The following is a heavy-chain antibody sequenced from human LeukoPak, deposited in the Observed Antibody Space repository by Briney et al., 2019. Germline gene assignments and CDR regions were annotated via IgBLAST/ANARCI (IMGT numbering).Heavy chain of an antibody. J-gene: IGHJ3*01. D-gene: IGHD6-19*01. CDR2: IGAAGNHI. CDR3: VRVGSGATRADTLDL. V-gene: IGHV3-21*01. Sequence: PGESLQLSCATSGFTFSNYWMHWVRQAPGEGLEWVSSIGAAGNHIYYADSMKGRFTISRDNAKSSLFLQMNSLRAEDTGIYYCVRVGSGATRADTLDLWGQGTMVTVSS. CDR1: GFTFSNYW.